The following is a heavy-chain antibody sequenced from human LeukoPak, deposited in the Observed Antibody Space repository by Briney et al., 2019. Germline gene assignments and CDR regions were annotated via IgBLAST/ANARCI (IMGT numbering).Heavy chain of an antibody. V-gene: IGHV1-18*01. CDR3: ARVGPGGNWNYASGYGMDV. CDR1: GYTFTSYG. Sequence: ASMKVSCKASGYTFTSYGISWVRQAPGQGLEWMGWISAYNGNTNYAQKLQGRVTMTTDTSTSTAYMELRSLRSDDTAVYYCARVGPGGNWNYASGYGMDVWGQGTTVTVSS. CDR2: ISAYNGNT. D-gene: IGHD1-7*01. J-gene: IGHJ6*02.